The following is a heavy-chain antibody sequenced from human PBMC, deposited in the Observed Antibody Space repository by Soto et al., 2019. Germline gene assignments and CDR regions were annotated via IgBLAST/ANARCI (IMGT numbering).Heavy chain of an antibody. CDR2: ITWNSRSI. D-gene: IGHD5-12*01. Sequence: EVQLVESGGGLVQPGRSLRLSCAASGFTFDDYAVHWVRQAPGKGLEWVSGITWNSRSIAYADSVKGRFTISRDNAKNSLYLHMNSLRAEDTALYYCAKGVEGGYDPYYLDCWGQGTLVTVSS. V-gene: IGHV3-9*01. J-gene: IGHJ4*02. CDR3: AKGVEGGYDPYYLDC. CDR1: GFTFDDYA.